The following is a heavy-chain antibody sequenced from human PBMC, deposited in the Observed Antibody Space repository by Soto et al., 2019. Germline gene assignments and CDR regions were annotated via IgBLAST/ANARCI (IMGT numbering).Heavy chain of an antibody. J-gene: IGHJ3*02. CDR3: ARAVATRQGLDAFDI. V-gene: IGHV3-13*01. Sequence: GGSLRLSCAASGFTFSSYDMHWVRQATGKGLEWVSAIGTAGDTYYPGSVKGRFTISRENAKNALYLQMNSLRAGDTAVYYCARAVATRQGLDAFDIWGQGTMVTVSS. CDR2: IGTAGDT. CDR1: GFTFSSYD. D-gene: IGHD5-12*01.